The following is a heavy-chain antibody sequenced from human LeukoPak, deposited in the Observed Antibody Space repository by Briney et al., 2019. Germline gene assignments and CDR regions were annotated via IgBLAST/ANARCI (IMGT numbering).Heavy chain of an antibody. D-gene: IGHD3-9*01. V-gene: IGHV3-7*01. CDR2: IRQDGSEK. Sequence: PGGSLRLSCAASGFTFSSYWMSWVRQAPGKGLGWVANIRQDGSEKYYVDSVKGRFTISRDNAKNSLYLQMNSLRAEDTAVYYCARDSLVIKDAFDIWGQGTMVTVSS. J-gene: IGHJ3*02. CDR1: GFTFSSYW. CDR3: ARDSLVIKDAFDI.